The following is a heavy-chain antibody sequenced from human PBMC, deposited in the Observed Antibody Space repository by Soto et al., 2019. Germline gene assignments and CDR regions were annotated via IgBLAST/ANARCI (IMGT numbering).Heavy chain of an antibody. D-gene: IGHD3-10*01. CDR2: ITFYNGKI. CDR3: ARVVYGSGSFPTSLDN. Sequence: QVHLVQSGAAVKETGASVKVSCRASGYTFASYGISWVRRAPGHGLEWMGWITFYNGKIHSGQNSPSRFSMITDRAPKTSYMELRSLRAADTAVYYCARVVYGSGSFPTSLDNWGQGTLVTVAS. V-gene: IGHV1-18*04. J-gene: IGHJ4*02. CDR1: GYTFASYG.